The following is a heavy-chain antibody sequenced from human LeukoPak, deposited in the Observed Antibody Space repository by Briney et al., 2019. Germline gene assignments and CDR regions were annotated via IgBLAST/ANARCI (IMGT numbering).Heavy chain of an antibody. Sequence: PGGSLRLSCEASGFTVRSFYMSWVRQAPGKGLEWVSVIYNDGRTFYADSVKGRFTISRDDSKNTLSLQMNSLRADDTAVYYCARGTGEVTAGYYWGQGTLVTVSS. V-gene: IGHV3-53*01. CDR1: GFTVRSFY. CDR2: IYNDGRT. CDR3: ARGTGEVTAGYY. D-gene: IGHD2-21*02. J-gene: IGHJ4*02.